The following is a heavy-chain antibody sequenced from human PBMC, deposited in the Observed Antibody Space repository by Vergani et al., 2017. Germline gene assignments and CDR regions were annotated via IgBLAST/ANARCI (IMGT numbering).Heavy chain of an antibody. CDR3: ARASIAAAGTLDY. Sequence: QVQLVQSGAEVKKPGASVKVSCKASGYTFTSYAMHWARQAPGQRLEWMGWINAGNGNTKYSQKFQGRVTITRDTSASTAYMELSSLRSEDTAVYYCARASIAAAGTLDYWGQGTLVTVSS. V-gene: IGHV1-3*01. J-gene: IGHJ4*02. CDR1: GYTFTSYA. CDR2: INAGNGNT. D-gene: IGHD6-13*01.